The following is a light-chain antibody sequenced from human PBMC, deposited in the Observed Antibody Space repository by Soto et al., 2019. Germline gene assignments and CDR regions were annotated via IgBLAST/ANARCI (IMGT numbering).Light chain of an antibody. CDR3: QQYNNWPPRYT. CDR1: ESITNN. J-gene: IGKJ2*01. V-gene: IGKV3-15*01. CDR2: GAS. Sequence: EIVMTQSPATLSVSPGERATLSCWASESITNNLAWYQQRPGQAPILLIYGASTRATGIPARFSGSGFGTEFTLTINSLQSEDFAVYYCQQYNNWPPRYTFGQGTKVDIK.